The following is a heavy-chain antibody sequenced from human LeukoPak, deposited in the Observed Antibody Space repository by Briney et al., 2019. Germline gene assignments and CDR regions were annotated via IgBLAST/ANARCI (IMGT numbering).Heavy chain of an antibody. J-gene: IGHJ4*02. CDR2: ISSSSSYI. CDR1: GFTFSSYS. V-gene: IGHV3-21*01. CDR3: ARGHLHYYGSGRPPG. Sequence: AGGSLRLSCAASGFTFSSYSMNWVRQAPGKGLEWVSSISSSSSYIYYADSVKGRFTISRDNAKNSLYLQMNSLRAEDTAVYYCARGHLHYYGSGRPPGWGQGTLVTVSS. D-gene: IGHD3-10*01.